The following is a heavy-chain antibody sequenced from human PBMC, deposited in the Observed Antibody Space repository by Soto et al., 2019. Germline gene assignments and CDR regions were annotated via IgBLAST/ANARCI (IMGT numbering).Heavy chain of an antibody. CDR2: IYYSGST. J-gene: IGHJ6*02. D-gene: IGHD2-15*01. CDR1: GGSVSSGSYY. V-gene: IGHV4-61*01. CDR3: AAGRGSFYYYGMDV. Sequence: KASETLSLTCTVSGGSVSSGSYYWSWIRQPPGKGLEWIGYIYYSGSTNYNPSLKSRVTISVDTSKNQFFLKLSSVTAADTAVYYCAAGRGSFYYYGMDVWGQGTTVTVSS.